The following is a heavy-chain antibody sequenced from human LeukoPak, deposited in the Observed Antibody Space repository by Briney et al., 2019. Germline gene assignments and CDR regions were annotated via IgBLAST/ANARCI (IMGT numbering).Heavy chain of an antibody. CDR2: INLDSGNT. J-gene: IGHJ4*02. Sequence: GASVKVSCTASGYTFTRYDINWVRQATGQGLEWMGWINLDSGNTGYARKFQGRVTITRDTSIRTAYIEVSSLRSEDTAVYYCVRDGARQLWGQGTLVTVSS. D-gene: IGHD1-1*01. V-gene: IGHV1-8*03. CDR1: GYTFTRYD. CDR3: VRDGARQL.